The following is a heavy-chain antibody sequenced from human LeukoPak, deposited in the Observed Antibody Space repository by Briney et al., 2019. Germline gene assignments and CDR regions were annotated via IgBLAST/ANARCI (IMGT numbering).Heavy chain of an antibody. Sequence: GGSLRLSCAASGFTFSSYSMNWVRQAPGKGLEWVSYISSSGSTIYYAGSVKGRFTIYRDNAKNSLYLQMNSLRAEDTAVYYCARDCSSTSCYGFDYWGQGTLVTVSS. V-gene: IGHV3-48*04. CDR3: ARDCSSTSCYGFDY. CDR2: ISSSGSTI. D-gene: IGHD2-2*01. J-gene: IGHJ4*02. CDR1: GFTFSSYS.